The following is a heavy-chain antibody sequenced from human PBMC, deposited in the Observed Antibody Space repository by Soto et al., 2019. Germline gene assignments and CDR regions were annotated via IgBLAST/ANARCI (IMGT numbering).Heavy chain of an antibody. Sequence: GGSLRLSCAASGFTFSSYGMHWVRQAPGKGLEWVAVISYDGSNKYYADSVKCRFTISRANSTNQLYLQINSLRAEDTAVYYCAKDRGGYCSSTSCYALEYWGQGALVNVSS. J-gene: IGHJ4*02. CDR3: AKDRGGYCSSTSCYALEY. D-gene: IGHD2-2*01. V-gene: IGHV3-30*18. CDR1: GFTFSSYG. CDR2: ISYDGSNK.